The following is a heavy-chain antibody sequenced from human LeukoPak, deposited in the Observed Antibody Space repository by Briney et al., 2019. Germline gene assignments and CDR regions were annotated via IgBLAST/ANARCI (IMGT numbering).Heavy chain of an antibody. J-gene: IGHJ4*02. V-gene: IGHV3-23*01. CDR3: ARRAGAYTHPYDY. Sequence: PGGSLRLSCGASGFTFSSYAMNWVRQAPGKGLEWVSVISGSGGSTYYADSVKGRFTISRDNSKNTLYLQMNSLRAEDTAVYYCARRAGAYTHPYDYWGQGTLVTVSS. CDR2: ISGSGGST. D-gene: IGHD3-16*01. CDR1: GFTFSSYA.